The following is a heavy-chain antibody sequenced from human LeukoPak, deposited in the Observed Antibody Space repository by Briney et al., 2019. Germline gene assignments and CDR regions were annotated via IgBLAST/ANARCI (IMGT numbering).Heavy chain of an antibody. CDR3: ARDEGSWNYEY. V-gene: IGHV3-48*03. D-gene: IGHD1-7*01. CDR1: GFTFSQYE. J-gene: IGHJ4*02. CDR2: ISTSSTTI. Sequence: GGSLRLSCAGSGFTFSQYEMNWVRQAPGKGLEWISYISTSSTTIYYADSVKGRFTISRDDAKNSLYLQMNSLRAEETAVYYCARDEGSWNYEYWGQGALVTVSS.